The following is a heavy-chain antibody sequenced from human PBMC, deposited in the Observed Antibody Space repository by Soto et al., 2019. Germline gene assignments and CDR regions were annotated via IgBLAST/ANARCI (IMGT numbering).Heavy chain of an antibody. V-gene: IGHV1-69*04. CDR3: AREEDIVVVPAAIVGFDP. J-gene: IGHJ5*02. CDR1: GGTFSSYT. D-gene: IGHD2-2*01. CDR2: IIPILGIA. Sequence: ASVKVSCKASGGTFSSYTISWVRQAPGQGLEWMGRIIPILGIANYAQKFQGRVTITADKSTSTAYMELSSLRSEDTAVYYCAREEDIVVVPAAIVGFDPWGQGTLVTVSS.